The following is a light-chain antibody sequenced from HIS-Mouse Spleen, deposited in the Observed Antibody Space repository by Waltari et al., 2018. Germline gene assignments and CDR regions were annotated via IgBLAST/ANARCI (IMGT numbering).Light chain of an antibody. V-gene: IGLV3-19*01. Sequence: SSELTQDPAVSLALGQTVRITCQGDSLRSYYASWYQQKPGQAPVLVIYGKNNRPSGIPDRFSGSSSGNTASLNITGAQADDEADYYCTSRDSSGNHWVFGGGTKLTVL. CDR2: GKN. J-gene: IGLJ3*02. CDR3: TSRDSSGNHWV. CDR1: SLRSYY.